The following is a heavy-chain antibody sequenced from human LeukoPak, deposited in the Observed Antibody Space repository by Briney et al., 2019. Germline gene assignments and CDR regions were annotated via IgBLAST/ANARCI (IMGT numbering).Heavy chain of an antibody. CDR3: ARGISYYDSSGYPTGGYMDV. CDR1: GGSISSSSYY. D-gene: IGHD3-22*01. V-gene: IGHV4-39*07. CDR2: IYYSGST. J-gene: IGHJ6*03. Sequence: SETPSLTCTVSGGSISSSSYYWGWIRQPPGKGLEWIGSIYYSGSTYYNPSLKSRVTISVDTSKNQFSLKLSSVTAADTAVYYCARGISYYDSSGYPTGGYMDVWGKGTTVTISS.